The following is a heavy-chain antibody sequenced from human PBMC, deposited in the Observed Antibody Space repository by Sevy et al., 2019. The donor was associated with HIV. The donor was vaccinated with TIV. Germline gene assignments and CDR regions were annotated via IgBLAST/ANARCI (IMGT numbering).Heavy chain of an antibody. CDR2: VSYSGRT. CDR3: ARANAYLTSDAFDL. Sequence: SETLSLTCTVSGGYMSSLNYYWSWIRQHPGKGLEWIGYVSYSGRTSYDPSLKSRLTISLDTSKNQFSLRLSSVTAADTALFYCARANAYLTSDAFDLWGQGSMVTVSS. J-gene: IGHJ3*01. CDR1: GGYMSSLNYY. D-gene: IGHD1-26*01. V-gene: IGHV4-31*03.